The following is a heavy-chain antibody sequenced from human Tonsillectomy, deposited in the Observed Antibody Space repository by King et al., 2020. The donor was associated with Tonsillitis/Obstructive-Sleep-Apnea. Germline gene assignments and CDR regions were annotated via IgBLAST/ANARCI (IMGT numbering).Heavy chain of an antibody. V-gene: IGHV4-31*03. D-gene: IGHD1-1*01. CDR1: GASISSSDYY. CDR2: IYYTGST. Sequence: VQLQESGPGLVKPSQTLSLTCTVSGASISSSDYYWSWIRQHPGKGLEWIGYIYYTGSTHYNSSLKSRVTISVDTSENQFSLKLTSVTVAATAVYYCAGVQDDLATLHYWGQGTLVTVSS. J-gene: IGHJ4*02. CDR3: AGVQDDLATLHY.